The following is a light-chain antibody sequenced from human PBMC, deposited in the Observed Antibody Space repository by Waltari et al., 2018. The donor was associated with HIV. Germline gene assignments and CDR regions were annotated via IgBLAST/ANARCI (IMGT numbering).Light chain of an antibody. CDR3: SSYTSSSTLK. V-gene: IGLV2-14*01. CDR1: SSDAGGYNY. Sequence: QSALTQPASVSGSLGPPITISRTVISSDAGGYNYVSWYQQHPGTAPKLMIYKISKRPSGVSNRFSGSKSGNTASLAISGLQAEDEADYYCSSYTSSSTLKFGGGTKLTVL. CDR2: KIS. J-gene: IGLJ2*01.